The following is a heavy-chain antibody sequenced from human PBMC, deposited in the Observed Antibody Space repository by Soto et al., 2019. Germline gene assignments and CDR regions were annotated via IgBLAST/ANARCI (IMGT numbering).Heavy chain of an antibody. CDR3: ARDGGMKAVAGNDAFDI. D-gene: IGHD6-19*01. V-gene: IGHV3-33*01. J-gene: IGHJ3*02. Sequence: QVQLVESGGGVVQPGRSLRLSCAASGFTFSSYGMHWVRQAPGKGLEWVAVIWYDGSNKYYADSVKGRFTISRDNSKNTLYLQMNSLRAEDTAVYYCARDGGMKAVAGNDAFDIWGQGTMVTVSS. CDR1: GFTFSSYG. CDR2: IWYDGSNK.